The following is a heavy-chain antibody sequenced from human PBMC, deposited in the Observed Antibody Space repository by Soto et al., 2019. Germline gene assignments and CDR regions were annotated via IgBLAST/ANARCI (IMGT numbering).Heavy chain of an antibody. J-gene: IGHJ5*02. CDR2: ISSNGGST. Sequence: GGSLRLSCSASGFTFSSYAMHWVRQAPGKGLEYVSAISSNGGSTYYADSVKGRFTISRDNSKNTLYLQMSSLRAEDTAVYYCVKSVRVFIISHRIVPSCQTPLLTVSS. V-gene: IGHV3-64D*08. D-gene: IGHD3-10*01. CDR1: GFTFSSYA. CDR3: VKSVRVFIISHRIVP.